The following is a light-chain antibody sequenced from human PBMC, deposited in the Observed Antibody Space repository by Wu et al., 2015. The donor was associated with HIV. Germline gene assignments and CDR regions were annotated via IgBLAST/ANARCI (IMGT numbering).Light chain of an antibody. J-gene: IGKJ4*01. CDR1: QDISRY. Sequence: DIQLTQSPSFLSASIRDRVTITCRASQDISRYLAWYQQRPGKAPKLLIYAASSLQSGVPSRFSGSGSGTEFTLTISSLQPEDFATYYCQQVHTYPPTFGGGTKVDLK. V-gene: IGKV1-9*01. CDR3: QQVHTYPPT. CDR2: AAS.